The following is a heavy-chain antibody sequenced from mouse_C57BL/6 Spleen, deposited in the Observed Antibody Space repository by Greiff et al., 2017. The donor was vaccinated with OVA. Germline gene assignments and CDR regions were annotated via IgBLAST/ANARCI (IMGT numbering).Heavy chain of an antibody. V-gene: IGHV1-53*01. J-gene: IGHJ3*01. Sequence: QVQLQQPGTELVKPGASVQLSCKASGYTFTSYWMHWVKQRPGQGLEWIGNINPSNGGTNYNAKFKSKATLTVDKSSSTAYMQLSSLTSEDSAVYYCARLGADYYGSSSWFAYWGQGTLVTVSA. CDR3: ARLGADYYGSSSWFAY. CDR1: GYTFTSYW. D-gene: IGHD1-1*01. CDR2: INPSNGGT.